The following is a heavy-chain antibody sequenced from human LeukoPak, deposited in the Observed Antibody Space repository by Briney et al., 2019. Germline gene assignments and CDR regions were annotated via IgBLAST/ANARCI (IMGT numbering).Heavy chain of an antibody. D-gene: IGHD6-6*01. CDR3: AKGIAARHDAFDI. J-gene: IGHJ3*02. V-gene: IGHV3-23*01. Sequence: PGGSLRLSCAASGFTFSSYWMSWVRQAPGKGLEWVSAISGSGGSTYYADSVKGRFTISRDNSKNTLYLQMNSLRAEDTAVYYCAKGIAARHDAFDIWGQGTMVTVSS. CDR1: GFTFSSYW. CDR2: ISGSGGST.